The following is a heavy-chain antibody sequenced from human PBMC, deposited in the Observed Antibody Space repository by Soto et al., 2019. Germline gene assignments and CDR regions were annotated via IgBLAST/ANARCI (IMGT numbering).Heavy chain of an antibody. CDR3: ARGRGGSYSYHYYYGLDV. D-gene: IGHD1-26*01. CDR2: ISHTGIT. Sequence: PSETLSLTCAVYGGPFTGNLWSWIRQPPGKGLEWIADISHTGITDYSPSLKSRVTISVDTSKNQFSLKLSSATAADTAVYYCARGRGGSYSYHYYYGLDVWGQGTTVTVSS. V-gene: IGHV4-34*01. CDR1: GGPFTGNL. J-gene: IGHJ6*02.